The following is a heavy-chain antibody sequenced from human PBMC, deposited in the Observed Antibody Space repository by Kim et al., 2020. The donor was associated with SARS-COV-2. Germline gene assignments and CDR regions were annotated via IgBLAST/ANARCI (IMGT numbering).Heavy chain of an antibody. Sequence: GGSLRLSCSASGFTFSSYAMHWVRQAPGKGLEYVSAISSNGGSTSYADSVKGRFTISRDNSKNTLYLQMSSLRAEDTAVYYCVKVGRGYCSSTSCQTHDTYYLDYWGQGTPVTVSS. V-gene: IGHV3-64*03. J-gene: IGHJ4*02. D-gene: IGHD2-2*01. CDR3: VKVGRGYCSSTSCQTHDTYYLDY. CDR2: ISSNGGST. CDR1: GFTFSSYA.